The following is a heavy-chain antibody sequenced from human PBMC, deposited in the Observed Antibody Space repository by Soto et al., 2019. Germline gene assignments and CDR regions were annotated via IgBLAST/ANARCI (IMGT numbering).Heavy chain of an antibody. Sequence: GGSLGLSCSASVVTFSRNWMSWVRQAPGKGLEWVANIKEDGSEEDYVDSVKGRFTISRDNAKNSLFLQMNSLRAEDTAMYYCARDHSIIVVACPLLAQWGQGTPVTVSS. J-gene: IGHJ4*02. CDR3: ARDHSIIVVACPLLAQ. CDR2: IKEDGSEE. D-gene: IGHD3-22*01. CDR1: VVTFSRNW. V-gene: IGHV3-7*05.